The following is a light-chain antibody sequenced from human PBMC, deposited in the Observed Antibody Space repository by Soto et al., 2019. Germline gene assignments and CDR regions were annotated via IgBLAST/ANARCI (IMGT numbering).Light chain of an antibody. Sequence: EIVLTQYPGTLSLSPGERATLSCRASQSVSSNYLAWYQQKRGQAPRLLIYGASSRATDIPTRFSGSGSGTDFTLTISRLEPEDFAVYYCQQYDTSPRTFGQGTKVEI. J-gene: IGKJ1*01. CDR2: GAS. CDR1: QSVSSNY. CDR3: QQYDTSPRT. V-gene: IGKV3-20*01.